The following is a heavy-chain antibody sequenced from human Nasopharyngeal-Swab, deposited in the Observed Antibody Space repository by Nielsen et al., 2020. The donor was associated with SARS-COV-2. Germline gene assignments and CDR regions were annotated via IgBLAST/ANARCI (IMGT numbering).Heavy chain of an antibody. CDR3: ARDNHCSSTSCYLWFSAYYYYMDV. J-gene: IGHJ6*03. D-gene: IGHD2-2*01. CDR2: ISGSSSYI. V-gene: IGHV3-21*01. Sequence: VRQAPGKGLEWVSSISGSSSYIYYADSVKGRFTISRDNAKNSLYLQTNSLRAEDTAVYYCARDNHCSSTSCYLWFSAYYYYMDVWGKGTTVTVSS.